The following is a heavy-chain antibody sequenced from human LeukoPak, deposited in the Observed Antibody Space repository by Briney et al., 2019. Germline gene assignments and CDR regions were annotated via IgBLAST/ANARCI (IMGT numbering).Heavy chain of an antibody. CDR3: ARDWKTNSFDY. CDR2: IWYDGSNI. CDR1: GFTFRNHG. V-gene: IGHV3-33*01. Sequence: PGGSLRLSCAASGFTFRNHGMHWVRQAPGKGLEWVAVIWYDGSNIYYADYVKGRFTISRDISKNTLYLQMDSLRAEDTAIYYCARDWKTNSFDYWGQGTLVTVSS. J-gene: IGHJ4*02. D-gene: IGHD1-1*01.